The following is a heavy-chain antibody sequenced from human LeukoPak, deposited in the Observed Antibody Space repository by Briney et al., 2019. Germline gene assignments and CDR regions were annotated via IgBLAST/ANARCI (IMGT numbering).Heavy chain of an antibody. Sequence: ASVKVSCKASGYTFTGYYMHWVRQAPGQGLEWMGWINPNSGGTNYAQKFQGRVTMTRDTSISTAYMELSRLRSDDTAVYYCARDPGELLIPGYQNYYFDYWGQGTLVTVSS. CDR2: INPNSGGT. CDR1: GYTFTGYY. J-gene: IGHJ4*02. CDR3: ARDPGELLIPGYQNYYFDY. D-gene: IGHD1-26*01. V-gene: IGHV1-2*02.